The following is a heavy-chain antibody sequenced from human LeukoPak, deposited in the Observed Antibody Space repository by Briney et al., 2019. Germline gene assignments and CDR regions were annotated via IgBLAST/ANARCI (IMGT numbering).Heavy chain of an antibody. J-gene: IGHJ4*02. CDR1: GFTFSSYA. CDR2: ISSSGSTI. CDR3: ARTAYQQWLVHFDY. Sequence: PGGSLRLSCAASGFTFSSYAMNWVRQAPGKGLEWVSYISSSGSTIYYADSVKGRFTISRDNAKNSLYLQMNSLRAEDTAVYYCARTAYQQWLVHFDYWGQGTLVTVSS. D-gene: IGHD6-19*01. V-gene: IGHV3-48*03.